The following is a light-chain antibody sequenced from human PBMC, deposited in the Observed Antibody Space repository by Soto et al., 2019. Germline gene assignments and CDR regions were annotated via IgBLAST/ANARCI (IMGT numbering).Light chain of an antibody. V-gene: IGKV3-20*01. J-gene: IGKJ1*01. Sequence: MVLTQSPGNLPFSPGEWATLSCMASQSVSSSYLAWYQQKPGQAPRLLMYTASSRATGIPDRFSGSGSGRDFNLIISRLEPEDFAVYYCQDFDSPQWTFGQGTRVDIK. CDR1: QSVSSSY. CDR3: QDFDSPQWT. CDR2: TAS.